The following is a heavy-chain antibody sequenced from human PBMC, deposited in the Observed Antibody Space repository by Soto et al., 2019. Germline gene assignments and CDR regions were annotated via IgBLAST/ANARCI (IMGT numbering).Heavy chain of an antibody. CDR3: ARLEWLSLAAWFDP. J-gene: IGHJ5*02. Sequence: GESLKISCKGSGYSFTNYWIGWVRQMPGKGLEWTGMIYPDDSDTKYSPSFQGQVTFSADKSINTAYLQWSSLKASDTAIYYCARLEWLSLAAWFDPWGQGTLVTVSS. D-gene: IGHD3-3*01. CDR2: IYPDDSDT. CDR1: GYSFTNYW. V-gene: IGHV5-51*01.